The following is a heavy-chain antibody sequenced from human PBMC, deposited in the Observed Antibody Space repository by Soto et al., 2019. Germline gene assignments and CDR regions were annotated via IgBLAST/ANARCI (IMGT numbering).Heavy chain of an antibody. CDR2: IVVGSGNT. CDR3: AAQDYDILTGWYWFDP. Sequence: SVKVSCKASGFTFTSSAMQWVRQARGQRLEWIGWIVVGSGNTNYAQKFQERVTITRDMSTSTAYMELSSLRSEDTAVYYCAAQDYDILTGWYWFDPWGQGTLVTVSS. D-gene: IGHD3-9*01. V-gene: IGHV1-58*02. J-gene: IGHJ5*02. CDR1: GFTFTSSA.